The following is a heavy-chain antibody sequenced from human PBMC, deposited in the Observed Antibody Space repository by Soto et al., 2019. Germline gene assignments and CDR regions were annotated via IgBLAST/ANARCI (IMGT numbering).Heavy chain of an antibody. D-gene: IGHD6-19*01. Sequence: QVQLVESGGGVVQPGRSLRLSCAASGFTFSSYGMHWVRQASGKGLEWVAVIWYDGSNKYYADSVKGRFTISRDNSKNTLYLQMNSLRAEDTAVYYCARGGDSSGWSRGYYYYMDVWGKGTTVTVSS. V-gene: IGHV3-33*01. J-gene: IGHJ6*03. CDR2: IWYDGSNK. CDR3: ARGGDSSGWSRGYYYYMDV. CDR1: GFTFSSYG.